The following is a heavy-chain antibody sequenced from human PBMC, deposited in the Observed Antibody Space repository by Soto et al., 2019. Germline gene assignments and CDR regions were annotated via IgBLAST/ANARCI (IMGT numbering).Heavy chain of an antibody. Sequence: EVQLLESGGGLVQPGGSLRLSCVASGFTFGSYAMSWVRQAPGKGLEWVAGISSSASSTYYTDSVKGRFTISRDNSKNTLYVQMNSLRPEDTAIYYCAKGRYFDWLPDFDSWGQGTLVTVSS. CDR2: ISSSASST. D-gene: IGHD3-9*01. CDR1: GFTFGSYA. V-gene: IGHV3-23*01. CDR3: AKGRYFDWLPDFDS. J-gene: IGHJ4*02.